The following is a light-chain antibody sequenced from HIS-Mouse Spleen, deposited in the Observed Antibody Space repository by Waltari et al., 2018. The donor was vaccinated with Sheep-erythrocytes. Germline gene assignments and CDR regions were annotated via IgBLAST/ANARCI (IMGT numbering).Light chain of an antibody. CDR2: DAS. CDR1: QSVSSY. CDR3: QQRSNXPXYT. Sequence: EIVLTQSPATLSLSPGERATLSGRARQSVSSYLAWYQQKPGQAPRLLIYDASNRATXXPXRFXXXGXXXDFXLTISSLEPEDFAVYXXQQRSNXPXYTFXQGTXLEIK. V-gene: IGKV3-11*01. J-gene: IGKJ2*01.